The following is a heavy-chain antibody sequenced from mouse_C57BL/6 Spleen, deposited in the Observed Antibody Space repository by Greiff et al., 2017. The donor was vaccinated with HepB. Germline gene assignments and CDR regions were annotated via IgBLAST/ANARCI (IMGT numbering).Heavy chain of an antibody. CDR3: ARRARTGGYFDY. J-gene: IGHJ2*01. D-gene: IGHD4-1*01. CDR2: INPNNGGT. Sequence: EVQVVESGPELVKPGASVKIPCKASGYTFTDYNMDWVKQSHGKSLEWIGDINPNNGGTIYNQKFKGKATLTVDKSSSTAYMELRSLTSEDTAVYYCARRARTGGYFDYWGQGTTLTVSS. CDR1: GYTFTDYN. V-gene: IGHV1-18*01.